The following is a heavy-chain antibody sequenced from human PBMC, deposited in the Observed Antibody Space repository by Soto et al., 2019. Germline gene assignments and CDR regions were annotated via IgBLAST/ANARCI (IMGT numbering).Heavy chain of an antibody. J-gene: IGHJ4*02. V-gene: IGHV3-23*01. D-gene: IGHD6-19*01. Sequence: LRLSCAASGFTFSIYAMSWVRQAPGKGLEWVSAISGSGGSTYYADSVKGRFTISRDNSKNTLYLQMNSLRAEDTAVYYCAKTSSGRLGSDYWGQGTLVTVSS. CDR3: AKTSSGRLGSDY. CDR1: GFTFSIYA. CDR2: ISGSGGST.